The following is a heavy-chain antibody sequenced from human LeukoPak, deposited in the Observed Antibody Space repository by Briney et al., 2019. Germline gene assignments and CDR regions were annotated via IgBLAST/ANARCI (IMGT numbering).Heavy chain of an antibody. CDR1: GCTLIHYA. CDR2: INPYNGNT. J-gene: IGHJ4*02. Sequence: ASVKVSCQGCGCTLIHYAITGVGQAPGQGLEWMGWINPYNGNTNFAQNLQGRVTMTTAKDTSTAYMELLDPESAATAMYYCASTFARGTYRFLDYWGQGTLVTVSS. CDR3: ASTFARGTYRFLDY. D-gene: IGHD3-16*02. V-gene: IGHV1-18*01.